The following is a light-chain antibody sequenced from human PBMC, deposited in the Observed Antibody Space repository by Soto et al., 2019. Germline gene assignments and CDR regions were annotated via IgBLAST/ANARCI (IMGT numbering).Light chain of an antibody. Sequence: QSVLTQPPSASGTPGQRVIISCSGSSSNFGGNTENWYHQFPGTAPKVLIYSNNQRPSGVPDRFSGSKSGTSASLAISGLQSEDEADYYCAAWDDSLNGWVFGGGTKLTVL. V-gene: IGLV1-44*01. CDR1: SSNFGGNT. CDR2: SNN. CDR3: AAWDDSLNGWV. J-gene: IGLJ3*02.